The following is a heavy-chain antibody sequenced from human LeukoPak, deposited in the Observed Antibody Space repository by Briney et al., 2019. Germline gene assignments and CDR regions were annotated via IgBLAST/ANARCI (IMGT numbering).Heavy chain of an antibody. CDR1: GGTFSSYA. CDR2: IIPIFGTA. D-gene: IGHD3-3*01. J-gene: IGHJ4*02. V-gene: IGHV1-69*13. Sequence: SVKVSCKASGGTFSSYAISWVRQAPGQGLEWMGGIIPIFGTANYAQKFQGRVTITADESTSTAYMELSSRRSEDTAVYYCARVGDFWSGYYRPFDYWGQGTLVTVSS. CDR3: ARVGDFWSGYYRPFDY.